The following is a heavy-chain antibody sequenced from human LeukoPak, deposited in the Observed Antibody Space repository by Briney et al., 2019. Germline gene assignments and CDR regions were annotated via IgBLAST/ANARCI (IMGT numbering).Heavy chain of an antibody. J-gene: IGHJ3*02. CDR3: ATRGIAAEDAFDI. V-gene: IGHV3-23*01. Sequence: GGSLRLSCAASGFIFSSYAMSWVRQAPGKGLEWVSDISGSGSITYYADSVKGRCTISRDNSKNTLYLQLNSLRAEDTAVYSCATRGIAAEDAFDIWGQGTMVTVSS. CDR1: GFIFSSYA. D-gene: IGHD6-13*01. CDR2: ISGSGSIT.